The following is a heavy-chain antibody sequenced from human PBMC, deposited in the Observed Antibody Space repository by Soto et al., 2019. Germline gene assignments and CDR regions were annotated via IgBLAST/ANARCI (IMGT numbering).Heavy chain of an antibody. V-gene: IGHV4-59*01. CDR3: AKTRDNNINYYYALDV. CDR1: GDSISTFY. CDR2: VYYTGST. D-gene: IGHD1-20*01. Sequence: PWETLSLTCTVSGDSISTFYWGWMRQSPGKELEWIGYVYYTGSTNYNPSLKSRVTISLDTSNDQFSLKLSSVTAADTAVYYCAKTRDNNINYYYALDVWGPGTTVTVSS. J-gene: IGHJ6*02.